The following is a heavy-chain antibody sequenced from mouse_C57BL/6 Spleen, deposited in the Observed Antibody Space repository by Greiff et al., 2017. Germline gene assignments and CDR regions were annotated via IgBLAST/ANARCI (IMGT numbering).Heavy chain of an antibody. CDR1: GYTFTSYD. D-gene: IGHD2-5*01. CDR3: ARGDSNHQAWFAY. CDR2: IYPSDGST. Sequence: VQLQQSGPELVKPGASVKLSCKASGYTFTSYDINWVKQRPGQGLEWIGWIYPSDGSTKYNEKFKGKATLTVDTSSSTAYMELHSLTSEDAAVYFCARGDSNHQAWFAYWGQGTLVTVSA. V-gene: IGHV1-85*01. J-gene: IGHJ3*01.